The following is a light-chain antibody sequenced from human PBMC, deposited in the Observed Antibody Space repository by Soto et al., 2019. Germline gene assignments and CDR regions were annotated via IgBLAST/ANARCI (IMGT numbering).Light chain of an antibody. CDR3: TSYTTSSTLV. CDR1: SNDIGTYRY. V-gene: IGLV2-14*01. CDR2: EVS. Sequence: QSVLTQPASVSGSPGQSITISCTGTSNDIGTYRYVSWYQQHPGKVPKLIIFEVSDRPSGVSHRFSGSKSGNTASLTISGIQAEDEADYYCTSYTTSSTLVFGGATKLTVL. J-gene: IGLJ3*02.